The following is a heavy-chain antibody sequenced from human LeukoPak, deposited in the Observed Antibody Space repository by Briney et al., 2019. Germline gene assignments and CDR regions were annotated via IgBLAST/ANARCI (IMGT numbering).Heavy chain of an antibody. CDR3: ARDGATGVLDH. CDR1: GASMRGAGYS. Sequence: TSQTLSLTCSVSGASMRGAGYSWFWIRQFPGKSLEWIGYIYYSGSTAYNPSLKSRVAISLDTSENQFSLNLTSVTAADTAVYFCARDGATGVLDHWGLGTLVTVSS. V-gene: IGHV4-31*03. CDR2: IYYSGST. D-gene: IGHD4/OR15-4a*01. J-gene: IGHJ4*02.